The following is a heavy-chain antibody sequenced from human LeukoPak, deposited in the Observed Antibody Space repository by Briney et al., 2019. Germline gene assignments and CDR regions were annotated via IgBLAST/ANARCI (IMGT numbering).Heavy chain of an antibody. J-gene: IGHJ4*02. CDR2: INHSGST. CDR1: GGSFSGYY. D-gene: IGHD3-16*02. V-gene: IGHV4-34*01. Sequence: SETLTLTCAVYGGSFSGYYWSWIRQPPGKGLEWIGEINHSGSTNHNPSLKSRVTISVDTSKNQFSLKLSSVTPADTAVYYCARLWKYDYVWGSNRFFDYWGQGTLVTVSS. CDR3: ARLWKYDYVWGSNRFFDY.